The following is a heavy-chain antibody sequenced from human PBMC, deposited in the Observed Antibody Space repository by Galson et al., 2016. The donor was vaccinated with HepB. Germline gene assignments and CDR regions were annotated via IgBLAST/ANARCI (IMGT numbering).Heavy chain of an antibody. CDR2: IWYAT. Sequence: ALRLSCEASGFTLSHYGLHWVRQAPGKGLEWLVVIWYATTYAASERGRFTISRDNSHNSLSLQMHSLRVDDTALYYCTKSRLGYSYGYRFDDWGPGTLVTVSS. CDR1: GFTLSHYG. D-gene: IGHD5-18*01. V-gene: IGHV3-33*06. J-gene: IGHJ4*02. CDR3: TKSRLGYSYGYRFDD.